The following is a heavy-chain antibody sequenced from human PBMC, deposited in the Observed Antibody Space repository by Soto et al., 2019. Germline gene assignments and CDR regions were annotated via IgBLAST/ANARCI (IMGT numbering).Heavy chain of an antibody. D-gene: IGHD1-20*01. J-gene: IGHJ4*02. CDR2: FVPEFGSI. V-gene: IGHV1-69*01. Sequence: VQLVQSGAEVKKPGSSVKVSCKASGGTFRSYSLTWVRQARGQGLEWMGGFVPEFGSINYAQKFQARMTITADESTSTADMELSSLRSEDTAVYYCVTGDNYYFDYWGQGTLVTVSS. CDR1: GGTFRSYS. CDR3: VTGDNYYFDY.